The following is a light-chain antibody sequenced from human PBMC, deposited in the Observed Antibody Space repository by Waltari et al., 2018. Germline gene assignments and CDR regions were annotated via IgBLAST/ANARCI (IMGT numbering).Light chain of an antibody. Sequence: DIVMTQSPLSLPVTPGEPASISCRSSQRLLDSNGYNYLDWYLQKPGQSPQILIYVASNRASGVPDRFSGSGSGTDFTLKISRVEAEDAGVYYCMEALQSVTFGQGTRLEIK. CDR1: QRLLDSNGYNY. J-gene: IGKJ5*01. CDR3: MEALQSVT. CDR2: VAS. V-gene: IGKV2-28*01.